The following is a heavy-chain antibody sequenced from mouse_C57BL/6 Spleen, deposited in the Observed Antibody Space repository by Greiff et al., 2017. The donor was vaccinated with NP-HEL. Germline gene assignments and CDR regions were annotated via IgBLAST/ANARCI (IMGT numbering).Heavy chain of an antibody. CDR1: GYTFTSYW. CDR3: ARWYYDGAMDY. Sequence: QVQLQQPGAELVMPGASVKLSCKASGYTFTSYWMHWVKQRPGQGLEWIGEIDPSDSYTNYNQKFKGKSTLTVDKSSSTAYMQLSSLTSEDSAVYYCARWYYDGAMDYWGQGTSVTVSS. V-gene: IGHV1-69*01. J-gene: IGHJ4*01. CDR2: IDPSDSYT. D-gene: IGHD1-1*01.